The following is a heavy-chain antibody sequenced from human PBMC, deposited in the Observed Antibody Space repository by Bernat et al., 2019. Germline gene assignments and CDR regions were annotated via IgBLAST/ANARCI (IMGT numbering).Heavy chain of an antibody. Sequence: QVQLVESGGGVVQSGKSLRLSCAVSGVTFRNYGMHWVRQAPGKGLEWVAVIWYDGSQKYYADSVQDRLTISRDNSKNTLHLQMSSLSAEDTAVYYCAKVGVLRFLEWAPDDAFDIWGQGTMLTVSS. CDR2: IWYDGSQK. J-gene: IGHJ3*02. CDR3: AKVGVLRFLEWAPDDAFDI. D-gene: IGHD3-3*01. V-gene: IGHV3-33*06. CDR1: GVTFRNYG.